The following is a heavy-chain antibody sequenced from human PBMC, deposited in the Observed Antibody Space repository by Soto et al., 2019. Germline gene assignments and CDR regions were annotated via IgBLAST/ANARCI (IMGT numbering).Heavy chain of an antibody. CDR3: TKEHSNYPDNWFDP. CDR1: GVTFSNHA. J-gene: IGHJ5*02. V-gene: IGHV3-23*01. CDR2: IDGGGTKT. Sequence: GGSLRLSCAGSGVTFSNHAMSWVRQAPGTGLEWVSAIDGGGTKTYYADSVKGRFTISRDNSMNTLYLQMDSLRAEDTAIYYCTKEHSNYPDNWFDPWGQGTRVTVSS. D-gene: IGHD4-4*01.